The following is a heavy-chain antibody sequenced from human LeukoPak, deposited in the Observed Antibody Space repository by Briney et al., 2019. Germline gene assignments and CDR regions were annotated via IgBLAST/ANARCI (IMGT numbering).Heavy chain of an antibody. J-gene: IGHJ6*02. D-gene: IGHD3-22*01. CDR1: GYTFTSYG. CDR2: ISAYNGNT. CDR3: ARTNYYDSSGSQGPGTFYYGLDV. V-gene: IGHV1-18*01. Sequence: ASVKVSCKASGYTFTSYGISWVRQDPGQGLEWMGWISAYNGNTNYAQKLQGRVTMTTDTSTSTAYMELSSLRSEDTAVYFCARTNYYDSSGSQGPGTFYYGLDVWGQGTTVTVSS.